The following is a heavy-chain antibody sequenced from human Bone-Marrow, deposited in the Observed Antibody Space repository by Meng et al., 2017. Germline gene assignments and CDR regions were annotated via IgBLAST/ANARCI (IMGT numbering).Heavy chain of an antibody. CDR2: LGAHDGDT. CDR3: ARGTPGRSYSDY. J-gene: IGHJ4*02. Sequence: VHTLQSGPQVKKPGASVKVSCKASDYTFTGYGVSWVRQAPGQGLEWMAWLGAHDGDTSHAPKFQGRVTVSADRPTATAYMELRSLRSDDTAVYYCARGTPGRSYSDYWGQGTLVTVSS. CDR1: DYTFTGYG. V-gene: IGHV1-18*01. D-gene: IGHD3-10*01.